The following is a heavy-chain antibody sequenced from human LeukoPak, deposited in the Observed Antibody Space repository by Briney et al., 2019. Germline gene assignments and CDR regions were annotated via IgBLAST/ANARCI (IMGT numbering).Heavy chain of an antibody. CDR1: GGTFSSYA. V-gene: IGHV1-69*04. CDR2: IIPILGIA. J-gene: IGHJ4*02. Sequence: SVKVSCKASGGTFSSYAISWARQAPGQGLEWMGRIIPILGIANYAQKFQGRVTITADKSTSTAYMELSSLRSEDTAVYYCARDLFQGYSGYEKYYFDYWGQGTLVTVSS. CDR3: ARDLFQGYSGYEKYYFDY. D-gene: IGHD5-12*01.